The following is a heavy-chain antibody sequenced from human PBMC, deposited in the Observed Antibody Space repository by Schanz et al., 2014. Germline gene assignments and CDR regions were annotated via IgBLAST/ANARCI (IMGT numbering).Heavy chain of an antibody. V-gene: IGHV1-18*01. Sequence: QVQLVQSGAEVKKPGASVKVSCKASGYTFTSHGISWVRQAPGQGLEWMGWITAYNGDTNYALKLQGRVTMTTDTSTGTAYMELRSLRSDDTALYYCTRGGYSYAWSAFVIWGQGTMVTVSS. J-gene: IGHJ3*02. D-gene: IGHD5-18*01. CDR2: ITAYNGDT. CDR3: TRGGYSYAWSAFVI. CDR1: GYTFTSHG.